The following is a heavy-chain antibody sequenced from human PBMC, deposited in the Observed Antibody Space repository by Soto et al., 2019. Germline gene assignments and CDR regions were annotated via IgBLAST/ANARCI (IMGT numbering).Heavy chain of an antibody. CDR3: ARGGGGGLFEH. Sequence: GGSLRLSCTASGFPFNNYYMTWVRQASGKGLEWVASIKEDGNEKYYADSVKGRFTISRDNTKSSLFLQMNSLGVDDTAVYNCARGGGGGLFEHWGQGVVVT. J-gene: IGHJ4*02. CDR2: IKEDGNEK. V-gene: IGHV3-7*01. CDR1: GFPFNNYY. D-gene: IGHD2-21*01.